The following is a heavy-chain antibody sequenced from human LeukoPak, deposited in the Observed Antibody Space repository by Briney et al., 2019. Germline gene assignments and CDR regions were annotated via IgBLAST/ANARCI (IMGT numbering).Heavy chain of an antibody. CDR2: ISGSGGST. CDR1: GFTFSSYH. CDR3: AKVMTTVTNYYYYMDV. Sequence: GGSLRLSCAASGFTFSSYHMSWVRQAPGKGLDWVSAISGSGGSTYYADSVKGRFTISRDNSKNTLYLQMNSLRAEDTAVYYCAKVMTTVTNYYYYMDVWGKGTTVTVSS. V-gene: IGHV3-23*01. J-gene: IGHJ6*03. D-gene: IGHD4-17*01.